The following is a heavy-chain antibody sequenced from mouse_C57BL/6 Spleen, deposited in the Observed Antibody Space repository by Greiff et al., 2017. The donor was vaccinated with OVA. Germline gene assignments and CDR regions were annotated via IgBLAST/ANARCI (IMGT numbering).Heavy chain of an antibody. J-gene: IGHJ4*01. CDR1: GYSITSGYY. CDR3: ARERDDYDLAEDY. Sequence: EVQLQESGPGLVKPSQSLSLTCSVTGYSITSGYYWNWIRQFPGNKLEWMGYISYDGSNNYNPSLKNRISITRDTSKNQFFLKLNSVTTEDTATYYCARERDDYDLAEDYWGQGTSVTVSS. D-gene: IGHD2-4*01. CDR2: ISYDGSN. V-gene: IGHV3-6*01.